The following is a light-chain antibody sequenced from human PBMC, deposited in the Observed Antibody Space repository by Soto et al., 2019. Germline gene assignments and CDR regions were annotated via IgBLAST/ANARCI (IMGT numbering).Light chain of an antibody. Sequence: EIVLTQSPATLSLSPGERATLSCGASQSVSTNLAWYQQKPGQXPXXLIYGASTRATGIPVRFSGSGSGTEFTLSISSLQSEDFAVDYCQQYHNWVTFGGGTKVDIK. CDR3: QQYHNWVT. CDR2: GAS. CDR1: QSVSTN. V-gene: IGKV3D-15*01. J-gene: IGKJ4*01.